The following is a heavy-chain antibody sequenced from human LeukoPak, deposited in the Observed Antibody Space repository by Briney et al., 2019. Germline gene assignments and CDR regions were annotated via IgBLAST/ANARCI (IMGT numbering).Heavy chain of an antibody. D-gene: IGHD1-26*01. Sequence: LTGGSLRLSCAASGLTFRNYGMHWVRQAPGKGLEWVAVIWYDGSNQYYVDSVKGRFTVSRDNAKNTLYLQMNSLRAEDTAAYYCATDRNSGKYYDYWGQGTLVTVSS. CDR3: ATDRNSGKYYDY. V-gene: IGHV3-33*01. CDR2: IWYDGSNQ. CDR1: GLTFRNYG. J-gene: IGHJ4*02.